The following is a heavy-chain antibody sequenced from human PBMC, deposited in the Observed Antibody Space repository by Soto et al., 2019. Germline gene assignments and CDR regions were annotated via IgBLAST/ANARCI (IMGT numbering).Heavy chain of an antibody. Sequence: SETLSLTCTVSGGSISSGGYYWSWIRQHPGKGLEWIGYIYYSGSTYYNPSLKSRVTISVDTSKNQFSLKLSSVTAADTAVYYCARGPTFVGGDYVRSNYYYYYMDVWGKGTTVTVSS. D-gene: IGHD4-17*01. CDR3: ARGPTFVGGDYVRSNYYYYYMDV. V-gene: IGHV4-31*03. J-gene: IGHJ6*03. CDR1: GGSISSGGYY. CDR2: IYYSGST.